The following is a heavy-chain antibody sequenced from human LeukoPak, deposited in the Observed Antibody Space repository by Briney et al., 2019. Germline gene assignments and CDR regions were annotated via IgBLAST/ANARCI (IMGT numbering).Heavy chain of an antibody. CDR3: ARGSSSWYVMTFAYYYYGMDV. Sequence: GGSLRLSCAASGFTFSSYWMSWVRQAPGKGLEWVANINQDGSEKYYVDSVKGRFTISRDNAKNSLYLQMNSLRAEDTAVYYCARGSSSWYVMTFAYYYYGMDVWGQGTTVTVSS. V-gene: IGHV3-7*04. D-gene: IGHD6-13*01. CDR2: INQDGSEK. CDR1: GFTFSSYW. J-gene: IGHJ6*02.